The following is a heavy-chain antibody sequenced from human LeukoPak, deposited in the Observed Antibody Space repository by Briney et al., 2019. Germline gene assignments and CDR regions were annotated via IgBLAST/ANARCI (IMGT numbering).Heavy chain of an antibody. CDR2: IYYSGST. Sequence: SETLSLTRTVSGGSISSYYWSWIRQPPGKGLEWIGYIYYSGSTNYNPSLKSRVTISVDTSKNQFSLKLSSVTAADTAVYYCARGSPGTNFDYWGQGTLVTVSS. V-gene: IGHV4-59*01. D-gene: IGHD1-26*01. CDR3: ARGSPGTNFDY. J-gene: IGHJ4*02. CDR1: GGSISSYY.